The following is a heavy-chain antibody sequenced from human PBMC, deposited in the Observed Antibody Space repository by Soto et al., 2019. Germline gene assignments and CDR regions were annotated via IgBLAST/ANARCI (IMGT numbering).Heavy chain of an antibody. CDR1: GGSFSGYY. Sequence: SETLSLTCAVYGGSFSGYYWSWVRQPPGKGLEWIGEINHSGSTNYNPSLKSRVTISVDTSKNQFSLKLSSVTAADTAVYYCARTTSIAAAGTYYFDYWGQGTLVTVSS. CDR3: ARTTSIAAAGTYYFDY. CDR2: INHSGST. D-gene: IGHD6-13*01. J-gene: IGHJ4*02. V-gene: IGHV4-34*01.